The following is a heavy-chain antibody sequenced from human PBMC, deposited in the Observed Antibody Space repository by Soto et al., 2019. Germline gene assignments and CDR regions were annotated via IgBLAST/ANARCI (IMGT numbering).Heavy chain of an antibody. CDR3: ARDRWGRPAFDI. CDR2: ISSGSSTI. V-gene: IGHV3-48*01. CDR1: GFTFSSHS. Sequence: PGGSLRLSCAASGFTFSSHSMNWVRQAPGKGLEWVSYISSGSSTIYYADSVKGRFTISRDNVKNSLFLQMNSLRAEDTAVYYCARDRWGRPAFDIWGQGTMVTVSS. D-gene: IGHD1-26*01. J-gene: IGHJ3*02.